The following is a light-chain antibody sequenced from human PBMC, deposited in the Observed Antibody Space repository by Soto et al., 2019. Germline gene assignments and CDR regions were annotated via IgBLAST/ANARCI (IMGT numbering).Light chain of an antibody. J-gene: IGKJ4*01. V-gene: IGKV3D-20*01. Sequence: EIVLTQSPATLSLSPGERATLSCGASQSINNNYLAWYQQKPGLAPRLLIYDASTRAAGIPDRFSGSGSGTVSPLTIRMLAAEDFAVYYCQQFDNLITFGGGTKVEIK. CDR3: QQFDNLIT. CDR2: DAS. CDR1: QSINNNY.